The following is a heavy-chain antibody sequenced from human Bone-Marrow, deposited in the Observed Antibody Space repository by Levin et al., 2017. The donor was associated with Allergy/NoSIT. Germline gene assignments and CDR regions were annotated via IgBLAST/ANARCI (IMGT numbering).Heavy chain of an antibody. CDR2: ISDDGKTD. CDR1: GFNFPLYA. V-gene: IGHV3-30*01. Sequence: PGGSLRLSCEASGFNFPLYAMHWVRQTPGKAPEWVALISDDGKTDLYADFVADRFTFTRDNSKNTLSLRMHNLRPEDTALYECVRDDAGFDYWGQGTLVIVSS. CDR3: VRDDAGFDY. J-gene: IGHJ4*02.